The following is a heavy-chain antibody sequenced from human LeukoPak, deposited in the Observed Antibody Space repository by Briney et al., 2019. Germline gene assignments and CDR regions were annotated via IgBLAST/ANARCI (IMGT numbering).Heavy chain of an antibody. CDR3: ARDRGVRSYYGYWFDP. J-gene: IGHJ5*02. Sequence: SDTLSLTCTVSGGSISSYYWSWIRQPAGKGLEWIGRIYTSGSTNYNPSLKSRVTMSVDTSKNQFSLKLSSVTAADTAVYYCARDRGVRSYYGYWFDPWGQGTLVTVSS. D-gene: IGHD3-10*01. CDR1: GGSISSYY. CDR2: IYTSGST. V-gene: IGHV4-4*07.